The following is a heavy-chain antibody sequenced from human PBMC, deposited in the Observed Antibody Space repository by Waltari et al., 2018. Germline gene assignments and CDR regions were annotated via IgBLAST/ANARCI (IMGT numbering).Heavy chain of an antibody. Sequence: QVQLQESGPGLVKPSETLSLTCTVSGGSISSYYWSWIRQPPGKGLEWIGYIYYSGSTNYNPSLKSRVTISVDTSKNQFSLKLSSVTAADTAVYYCARDRGGYCSGGSCYSGYGMDVWGQGTTVTVSS. CDR2: IYYSGST. D-gene: IGHD2-15*01. CDR3: ARDRGGYCSGGSCYSGYGMDV. V-gene: IGHV4-59*01. J-gene: IGHJ6*02. CDR1: GGSISSYY.